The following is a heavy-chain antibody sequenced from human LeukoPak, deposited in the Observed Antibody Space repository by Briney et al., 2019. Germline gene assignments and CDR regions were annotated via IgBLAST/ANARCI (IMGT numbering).Heavy chain of an antibody. D-gene: IGHD6-13*01. CDR2: IIPIFGTA. Sequence: GASVKVSCKASGYTFTSYGISWVRQAPGQGLEWMGGIIPIFGTANYAQKFQGRVTITADESTSTAYMELSSLRSEDTAVYYCARGGAAAGTRGDYWGQGTLVTVSS. CDR3: ARGGAAAGTRGDY. V-gene: IGHV1-69*13. J-gene: IGHJ4*02. CDR1: GYTFTSYG.